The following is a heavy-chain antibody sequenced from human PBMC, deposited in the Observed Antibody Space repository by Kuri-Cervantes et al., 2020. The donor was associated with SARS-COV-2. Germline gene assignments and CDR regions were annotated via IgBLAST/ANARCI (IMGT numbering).Heavy chain of an antibody. V-gene: IGHV3-73*01. J-gene: IGHJ4*02. CDR1: GFLFSASA. CDR2: IRGKANNYAT. CDR3: TTDQWDWGFGY. Sequence: GESLKISCEVSGFLFSASAIHWVRQASGKGLEWVGRIRGKANNYATAYVASVKGRFTISRDDSKNTLYLQMNSLKTEDTAVYYCTTDQWDWGFGYWGQGTLVTVSS. D-gene: IGHD3/OR15-3a*01.